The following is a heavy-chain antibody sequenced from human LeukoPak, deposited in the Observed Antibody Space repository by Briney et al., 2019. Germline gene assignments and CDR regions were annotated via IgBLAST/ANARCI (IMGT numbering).Heavy chain of an antibody. Sequence: SETLSLTCTVSGGSISSSSYYWGWIRQPPGKRREWIGSIYYSGITYYHPSLKSRITISVDTSKNQFSLKLSSVTAADTAVYYCARHGSLEAFDYWGQGTLVTVSS. CDR3: ARHGSLEAFDY. V-gene: IGHV4-39*01. CDR1: GGSISSSSYY. CDR2: IYYSGIT. D-gene: IGHD6-6*01. J-gene: IGHJ4*02.